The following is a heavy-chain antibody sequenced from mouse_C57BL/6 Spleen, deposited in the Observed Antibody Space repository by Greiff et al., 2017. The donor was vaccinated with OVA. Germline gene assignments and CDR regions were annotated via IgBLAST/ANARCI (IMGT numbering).Heavy chain of an antibody. Sequence: VQLQQPGAELVMPGASVKLSCKASGYTFTSYWMHWVKQRPGQGLEWIGEIDPSDSYTNYNQKFKGKSTLTVDKSSSTAYMQLSSLTSEDSAVYYCAKREEFYWYFDVWGTGTTVTVSS. J-gene: IGHJ1*03. CDR3: AKREEFYWYFDV. V-gene: IGHV1-69*01. CDR1: GYTFTSYW. CDR2: IDPSDSYT.